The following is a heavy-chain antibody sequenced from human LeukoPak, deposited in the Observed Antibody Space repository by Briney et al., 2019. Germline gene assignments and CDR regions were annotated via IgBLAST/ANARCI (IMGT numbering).Heavy chain of an antibody. CDR3: ARTSLAGTYYFDY. Sequence: SETLSLTCAVYGGSFSGYYWGWIRQPPGKGLEWIGEINHSGSTNYNPSLKSRVTISVDKSKNQFSLKLSSVTAADTAVYYCARTSLAGTYYFDYWGQGTLVTVSS. CDR1: GGSFSGYY. V-gene: IGHV4-34*01. D-gene: IGHD7-27*01. CDR2: INHSGST. J-gene: IGHJ4*02.